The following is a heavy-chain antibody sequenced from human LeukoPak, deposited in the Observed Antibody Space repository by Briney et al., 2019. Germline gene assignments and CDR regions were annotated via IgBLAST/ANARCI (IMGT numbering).Heavy chain of an antibody. V-gene: IGHV4-61*02. J-gene: IGHJ6*03. CDR2: IFTSGST. Sequence: SQTLSLTCTVSGGSISSGSYYWSWIRQPAGKGLEWIGRIFTSGSTKYNPSLKSRVTISVDTSKNQFSLKLSSVTAADTAVYYCAREGKITMVRGVIRYYYMDVRGKGTTVTVSS. CDR1: GGSISSGSYY. CDR3: AREGKITMVRGVIRYYYMDV. D-gene: IGHD3-10*01.